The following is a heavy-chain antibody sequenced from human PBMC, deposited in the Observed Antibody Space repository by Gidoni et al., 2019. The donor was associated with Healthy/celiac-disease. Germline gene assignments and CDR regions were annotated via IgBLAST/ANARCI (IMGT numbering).Heavy chain of an antibody. D-gene: IGHD3-10*01. V-gene: IGHV4-59*01. CDR3: ARDKEELLWFGELSYYYYYMDV. CDR1: GGSISSYY. J-gene: IGHJ6*03. Sequence: QVQLQESGPGLVKPSETLSLTCTVSGGSISSYYWSWIRQPPGKGLEWIGYIDYSGSTNYNPALKSRVTISVDTSKNQFSRKLSSVTAADTAVYYCARDKEELLWFGELSYYYYYMDVWGKGTTVTVSS. CDR2: IDYSGST.